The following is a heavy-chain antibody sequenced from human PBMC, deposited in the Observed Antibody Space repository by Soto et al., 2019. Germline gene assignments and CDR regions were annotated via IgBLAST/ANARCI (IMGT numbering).Heavy chain of an antibody. Sequence: GASVKVSCKASGGTFSSYAISWVRQAPGQGLEWMGGIIPIFGTANYAQKFQGRVTITADESTSTAYMELSSLRSEDTAVYYCARDRVPVAGNRDFDYWGQGTLVTVS. J-gene: IGHJ4*02. CDR3: ARDRVPVAGNRDFDY. CDR1: GGTFSSYA. D-gene: IGHD6-19*01. V-gene: IGHV1-69*13. CDR2: IIPIFGTA.